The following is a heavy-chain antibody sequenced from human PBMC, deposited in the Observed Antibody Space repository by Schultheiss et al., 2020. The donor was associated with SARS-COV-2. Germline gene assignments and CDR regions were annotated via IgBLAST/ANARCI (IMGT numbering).Heavy chain of an antibody. V-gene: IGHV3-23*01. CDR2: ISGSGGST. J-gene: IGHJ4*02. Sequence: GESLKISCAASGFAVDNNYMSWVRQAPGKGLEWVSAISGSGGSTYYADSVKGRFTISRDNSKNTLYLQMNSLRAEDTAVYYCAKVTIQWLAPHWGQGTLVTVSS. CDR3: AKVTIQWLAPH. CDR1: GFAVDNNY. D-gene: IGHD6-19*01.